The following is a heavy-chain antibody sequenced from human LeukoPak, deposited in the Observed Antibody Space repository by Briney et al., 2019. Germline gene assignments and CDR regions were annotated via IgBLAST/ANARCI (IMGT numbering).Heavy chain of an antibody. V-gene: IGHV3-30*03. CDR3: ASQYYYDSSGSEGVVY. J-gene: IGHJ4*02. D-gene: IGHD3-22*01. CDR2: ISYDGSNK. CDR1: GFTFSDYY. Sequence: GGSLRLSCAASGFTFSDYYMNWIRQAPGKGLEWVAVISYDGSNKYYADSVKGRFTISRDNSKNTLYLQMNSLRAEDTAVYYCASQYYYDSSGSEGVVYWGQGTLVTVSS.